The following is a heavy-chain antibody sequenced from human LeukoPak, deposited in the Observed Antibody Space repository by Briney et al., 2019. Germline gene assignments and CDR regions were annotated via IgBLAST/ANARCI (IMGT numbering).Heavy chain of an antibody. CDR1: GFSLRTSPMA. V-gene: IGHV2-70*20. Sequence: SAPALVKHTQTLTLTCAFSGFSLRTSPMAVSWVRQPPGKALEWLAVVDWNDNKYYSTSLKTRLTISKDTSKNEVVLTMTNMDPVDTATYYCARYLRASGWYYFDSWGQGTLVAVSS. CDR3: ARYLRASGWYYFDS. CDR2: VDWNDNK. D-gene: IGHD6-19*01. J-gene: IGHJ4*02.